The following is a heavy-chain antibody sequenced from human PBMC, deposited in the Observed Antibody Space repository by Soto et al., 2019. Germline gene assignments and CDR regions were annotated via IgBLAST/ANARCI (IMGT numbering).Heavy chain of an antibody. D-gene: IGHD3-22*01. Sequence: SETLSLTCTVSGGSISSGGYYWSWIRQHPGKGLEWIGYIYYSGSTYYNPSLKSRVTISVDTSKNQFSLKLSSVTAADTAVYYCAREHNTYYYDSSGYYFGRSYFDYWGQGTLVTVSS. V-gene: IGHV4-31*03. CDR3: AREHNTYYYDSSGYYFGRSYFDY. CDR1: GGSISSGGYY. J-gene: IGHJ4*02. CDR2: IYYSGST.